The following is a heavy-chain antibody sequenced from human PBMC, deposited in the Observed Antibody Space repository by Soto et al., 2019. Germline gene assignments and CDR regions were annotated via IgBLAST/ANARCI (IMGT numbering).Heavy chain of an antibody. D-gene: IGHD1-1*01. Sequence: PSETLSLTCTVSGDSVSSGLYYWGWVRQPPGKGLEWIGYIYYSGSTNYNPSLENRVTMSLATSKNQFSLRLRSVTAADTAVYYCARVVVKTGTTSGEGYWFDPWGQGTLVTVSS. J-gene: IGHJ5*02. CDR1: GDSVSSGLYY. CDR3: ARVVVKTGTTSGEGYWFDP. V-gene: IGHV4-61*01. CDR2: IYYSGST.